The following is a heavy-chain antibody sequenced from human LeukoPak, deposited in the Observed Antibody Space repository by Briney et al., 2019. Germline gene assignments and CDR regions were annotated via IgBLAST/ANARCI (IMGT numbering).Heavy chain of an antibody. CDR2: IYYSGST. Sequence: SETLSLTCTVSGGSISSYYWSWIRQPPGKGLVWIGYIYYSGSTNYNPSLKSRVTISVDTSKNQFSLKLSSVTAADTAVYYCARRMEAHYDILTGYSGNYFDYWGQGTLVTVSS. D-gene: IGHD3-9*01. CDR1: GGSISSYY. V-gene: IGHV4-59*08. J-gene: IGHJ4*02. CDR3: ARRMEAHYDILTGYSGNYFDY.